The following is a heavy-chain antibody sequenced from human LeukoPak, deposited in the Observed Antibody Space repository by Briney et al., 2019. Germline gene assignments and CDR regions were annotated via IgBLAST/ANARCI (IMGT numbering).Heavy chain of an antibody. D-gene: IGHD2-2*01. CDR2: INHSGSINHSGST. V-gene: IGHV4-34*01. Sequence: SETLSLTCAVYGGSFSGYSWSWIRQPPGQGLEWIGEINHSGSINHSGSTNYNPSLKSRVTISVDTSRNQFSLKLSSVTAADTAMYYCARRVRYCSSTSCREYFQYWGQGTLVPVSS. J-gene: IGHJ1*01. CDR3: ARRVRYCSSTSCREYFQY. CDR1: GGSFSGYS.